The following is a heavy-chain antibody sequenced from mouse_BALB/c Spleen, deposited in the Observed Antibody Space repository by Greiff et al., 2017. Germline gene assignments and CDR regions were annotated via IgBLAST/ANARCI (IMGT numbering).Heavy chain of an antibody. CDR3: ASKRGLGWYFDV. J-gene: IGHJ1*01. Sequence: VQLQQSGAELMKPGASVKISCKATGYTFSSYWIEWVKQRPGHGLEWIGEILPGSGSTNYNEKFKGKATFTADTSSNTAYMQLSSLTSEDSAVYYCASKRGLGWYFDVWGAGTTVTVSS. D-gene: IGHD3-3*01. V-gene: IGHV1-9*01. CDR1: GYTFSSYW. CDR2: ILPGSGST.